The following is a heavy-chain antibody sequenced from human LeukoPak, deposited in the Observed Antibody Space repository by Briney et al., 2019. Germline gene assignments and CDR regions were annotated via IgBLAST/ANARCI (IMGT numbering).Heavy chain of an antibody. CDR1: GYSFADYW. Sequence: GESLKISCKASGYSFADYWIGWVRQMPGKGLEWMGIIYPSKSDTKYSPSFQGKVTISADKSISTAYLQWSSLEASDTAIYFCARHQWLGFLGYSYGMDVWGQGTTVTVSS. CDR2: IYPSKSDT. D-gene: IGHD6-19*01. J-gene: IGHJ6*02. CDR3: ARHQWLGFLGYSYGMDV. V-gene: IGHV5-51*01.